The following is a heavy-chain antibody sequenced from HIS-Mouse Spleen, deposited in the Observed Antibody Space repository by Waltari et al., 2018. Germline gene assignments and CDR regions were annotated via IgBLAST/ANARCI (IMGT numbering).Heavy chain of an antibody. Sequence: QVQLQQWGAGLLKPSETLSLTCAVYGGSFSGYYWSWIRQPPGKGLEWSGEINHRGSTNYNPSLKSRVTISVDTSKNQFSLKLSSVTAADTAVYYCARYYYDSSGLYPWGQGTLVTVSS. CDR1: GGSFSGYY. CDR3: ARYYYDSSGLYP. D-gene: IGHD3-22*01. CDR2: INHRGST. V-gene: IGHV4-34*01. J-gene: IGHJ5*02.